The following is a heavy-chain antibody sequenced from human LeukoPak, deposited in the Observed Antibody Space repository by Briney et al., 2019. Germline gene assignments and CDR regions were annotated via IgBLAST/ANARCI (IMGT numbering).Heavy chain of an antibody. CDR3: ARDGEAVGRRWLQFSDFDY. CDR1: GYTLNDLA. CDR2: INPSGGST. V-gene: IGHV1-46*02. D-gene: IGHD5-24*01. Sequence: ASVKVSCKVSGYTLNDLAIHWVRQAPGQGLEWMGIINPSGGSTSYAQKFQGRVTMTRDTSTSTVYMELSSLRSEDTAVYYCARDGEAVGRRWLQFSDFDYWGQGTLVTVSS. J-gene: IGHJ4*02.